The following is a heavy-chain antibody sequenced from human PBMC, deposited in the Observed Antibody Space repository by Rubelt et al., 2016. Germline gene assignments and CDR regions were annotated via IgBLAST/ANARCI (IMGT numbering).Heavy chain of an antibody. D-gene: IGHD1-26*01. CDR2: VYYSGRT. J-gene: IGHJ5*02. CDR3: ARELGNWFDP. CDR1: GGSISNYY. V-gene: IGHV4-59*04. Sequence: QLQLQESGPGLVKPSETLSLTCTVSGGSISNYYWSWIRQPPGKGLEWIGSVYYSGRTSYSPSLKSRVTISVDPSKNQFSLQLRSVTAEVTAVYYCARELGNWFDPWGQGTLVTVSS.